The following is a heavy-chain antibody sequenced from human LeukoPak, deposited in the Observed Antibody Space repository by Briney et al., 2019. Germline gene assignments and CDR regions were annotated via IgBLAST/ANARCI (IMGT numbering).Heavy chain of an antibody. D-gene: IGHD3-3*01. CDR3: ATDRGWRTSGYYLYYFEY. J-gene: IGHJ4*02. V-gene: IGHV3-7*01. CDR1: GFIFTNYF. CDR2: IKHDGSEK. Sequence: GGSLRLPCAASGFIFTNYFMSWVRQAPGKGLEWVASIKHDGSEKYYVDSVRGRFTISRDNTMNSLYLQMSSLRAEDTAVYYCATDRGWRTSGYYLYYFEYWGQGTLVTFSS.